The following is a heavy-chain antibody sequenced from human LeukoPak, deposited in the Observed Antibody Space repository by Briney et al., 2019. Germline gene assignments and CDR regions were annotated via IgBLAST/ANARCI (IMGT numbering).Heavy chain of an antibody. CDR3: VYGGSYYVA. D-gene: IGHD1-26*01. J-gene: IGHJ5*02. V-gene: IGHV3-7*01. CDR1: GFTFSRYW. CDR2: IKEDGSEK. Sequence: GGSLRLSCAASGFTFSRYWMTWVRQAPGRGLELVANIKEDGSEKYYVDSVKGRFTISRDNAKISLYLQMNSLRAEDTAVYYCVYGGSYYVAWGQGTLVTVSS.